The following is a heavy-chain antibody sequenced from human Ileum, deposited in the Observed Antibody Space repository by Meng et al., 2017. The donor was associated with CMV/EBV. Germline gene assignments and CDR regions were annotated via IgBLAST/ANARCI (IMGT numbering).Heavy chain of an antibody. CDR1: GFTFSIYA. CDR3: ARDFKWHIDY. D-gene: IGHD2-21*01. J-gene: IGHJ4*02. V-gene: IGHV3-30*02. CDR2: IHYDGSSI. Sequence: GESLKISCAASGFTFSIYAMHWVRQAPGKGLEWVTFIHYDGSSIDYADSVKGRFTISRDNSKNTLYLQMNSLRLEDTAVYFCARDFKWHIDYWGQGMLVTVSS.